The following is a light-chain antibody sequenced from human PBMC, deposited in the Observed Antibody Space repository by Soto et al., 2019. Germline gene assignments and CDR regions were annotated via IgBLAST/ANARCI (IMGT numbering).Light chain of an antibody. J-gene: IGKJ3*01. V-gene: IGKV1-16*02. CDR3: QQLNTYPPWT. CDR1: QSISSY. CDR2: AAS. Sequence: DIQMTQSPSSLSASVGDRVTITCRASQSISSYLNWYQQKPGKAPKSLIYAASNLQSGVPSKFRGSGSGTDFTLTISCLQSEDFATYYCQQLNTYPPWTFGPGTKVDIK.